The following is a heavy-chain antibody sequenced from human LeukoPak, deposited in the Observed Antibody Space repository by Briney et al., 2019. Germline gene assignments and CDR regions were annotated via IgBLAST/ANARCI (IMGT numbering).Heavy chain of an antibody. V-gene: IGHV3-7*01. J-gene: IGHJ3*02. Sequence: GGSLRLSCAASAFSFSIYWMSWVRQAPGKGLEWVANIQQDGSEKYYVDSVKGRFTISRDNAKNSLYLQMNSLRAEDTAVYYCARGYSGGFAAFDIWGQGTMVTVSS. D-gene: IGHD1-26*01. CDR1: AFSFSIYW. CDR3: ARGYSGGFAAFDI. CDR2: IQQDGSEK.